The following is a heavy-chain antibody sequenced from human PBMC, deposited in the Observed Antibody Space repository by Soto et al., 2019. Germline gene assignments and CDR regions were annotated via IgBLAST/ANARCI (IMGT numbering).Heavy chain of an antibody. CDR1: GGTFSSYA. V-gene: IGHV1-69*13. CDR2: IIPIFGTA. CDR3: ARATYYYDSSGWYYFDY. D-gene: IGHD3-22*01. Sequence: SVKVSCKASGGTFSSYAISWVRQAPGQGLEWMGGIIPIFGTANYAQKFQGRVTITADESTSTAYMELSSLRSEDTAVYYCARATYYYDSSGWYYFDYWGQGTLVTVSS. J-gene: IGHJ4*02.